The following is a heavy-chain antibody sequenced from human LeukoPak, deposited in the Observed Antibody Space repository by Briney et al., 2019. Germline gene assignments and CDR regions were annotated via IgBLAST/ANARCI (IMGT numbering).Heavy chain of an antibody. CDR3: ARARSYRYCSGGSCYSKYNWFDP. CDR2: MNPNSGNT. J-gene: IGHJ5*02. V-gene: IGHV1-8*01. D-gene: IGHD2-15*01. CDR1: GYTFTSYD. Sequence: ASVKVSCKASGYTFTSYDINWVRQATGQGLEWMGWMNPNSGNTGYAQKFQGRVTMTRNTSISTAYMELSSLRSEDTAVYHCARARSYRYCSGGSCYSKYNWFDPWGQGTLVTVSS.